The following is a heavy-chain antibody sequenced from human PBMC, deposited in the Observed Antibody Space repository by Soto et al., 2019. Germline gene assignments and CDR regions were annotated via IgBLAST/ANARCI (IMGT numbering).Heavy chain of an antibody. D-gene: IGHD6-13*01. Sequence: QVQLVESGGGVVQPGRSLRLSCAASGFIFSSYGMNWVRQAPGKGLEWVAVISFDGSFKYYADSVKGRFTISRDNSENTLYLQINSLRTEDTAVYYCATIAAPPAFNIWGQGTMVTVSS. J-gene: IGHJ3*02. CDR2: ISFDGSFK. CDR1: GFIFSSYG. CDR3: ATIAAPPAFNI. V-gene: IGHV3-30*03.